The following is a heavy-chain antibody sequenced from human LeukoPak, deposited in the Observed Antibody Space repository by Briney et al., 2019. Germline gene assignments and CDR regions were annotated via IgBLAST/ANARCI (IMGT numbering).Heavy chain of an antibody. CDR1: GFTFGDYA. D-gene: IGHD3-22*01. CDR3: TRDLTAEYYYDSSGYPEYFQH. V-gene: IGHV3-49*04. J-gene: IGHJ1*01. CDR2: IRSKAYGGTT. Sequence: GGSLRLSCTASGFTFGDYAMSWVRQAPGKGLEWVGFIRSKAYGGTTEYAASVEGRFTISRDDSKSIAYLQMNSLKTEDTAVYYCTRDLTAEYYYDSSGYPEYFQHWGQGTLVTVSS.